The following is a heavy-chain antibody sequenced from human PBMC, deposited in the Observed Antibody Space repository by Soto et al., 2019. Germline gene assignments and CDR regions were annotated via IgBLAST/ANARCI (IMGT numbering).Heavy chain of an antibody. CDR1: GYTLTIYY. CDR3: ARANYDFWSGYRPHYYYYYYMDV. V-gene: IGHV1-46*01. J-gene: IGHJ6*03. CDR2: INPSGGST. D-gene: IGHD3-3*01. Sequence: ASVKVSCTASGYTLTIYYMHWVRQAPGQGLEWMGIINPSGGSTSYAQKFQGRVTMTRDTSTSTVYMELSSLRSEDTAVYYCARANYDFWSGYRPHYYYYYYMDVWGKGTTVTVS.